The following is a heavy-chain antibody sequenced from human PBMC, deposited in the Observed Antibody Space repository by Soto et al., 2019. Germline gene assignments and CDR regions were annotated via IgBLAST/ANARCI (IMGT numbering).Heavy chain of an antibody. D-gene: IGHD3-22*01. Sequence: QVQLVESGGGVVQPGRSLRLSCTVSGFSFSSYVMHWVRQAPGEGLERVAGISVDGSSTHYADSVKGRFTISRDHSKKTMYLQMDSVTAEETTVYYCAREDESSGHAGTFQHWGQGTPVTVSS. CDR2: ISVDGSST. CDR3: AREDESSGHAGTFQH. CDR1: GFSFSSYV. V-gene: IGHV3-30-3*01. J-gene: IGHJ1*01.